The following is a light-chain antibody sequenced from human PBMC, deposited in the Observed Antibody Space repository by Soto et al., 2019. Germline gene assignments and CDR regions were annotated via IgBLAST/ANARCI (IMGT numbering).Light chain of an antibody. CDR1: QSISTY. Sequence: DIQMTQSPSSLSASVGDRVTITCRASQSISTYVNWYQQKPGKAPNLLIFGASRLQSGVTSRFSGSRSGTDFTLTISSLRPEDFATYFCQHSFSQPWTFGQGTKVEIK. J-gene: IGKJ1*01. CDR3: QHSFSQPWT. V-gene: IGKV1-39*01. CDR2: GAS.